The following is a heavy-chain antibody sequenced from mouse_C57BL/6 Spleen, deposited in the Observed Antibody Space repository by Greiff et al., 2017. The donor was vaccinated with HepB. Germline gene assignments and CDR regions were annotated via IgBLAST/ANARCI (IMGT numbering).Heavy chain of an antibody. J-gene: IGHJ3*01. CDR1: GFTFSSYA. Sequence: DVMLVESGEGLVKPGGSLKLSCAASGFTFSSYAMSWVRQTPEKRLEWVAYISSGGDYIYYADTVKGRFTISRDNARNTLYLQMSSLKSEDTAMYYCTRDEDGNYGFAYWGQGTLVTVSA. D-gene: IGHD2-1*01. CDR2: ISSGGDYI. V-gene: IGHV5-9-1*02. CDR3: TRDEDGNYGFAY.